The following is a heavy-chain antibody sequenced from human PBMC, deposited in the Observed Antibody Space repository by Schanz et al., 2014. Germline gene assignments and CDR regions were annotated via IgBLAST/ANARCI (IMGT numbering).Heavy chain of an antibody. Sequence: EVQLLESGGGLVQPGGSLRLSCSASGFTFSTFAMHWVRQAPGKGLVWVARINSVGSNTDYADSVTGRFTISRDNAKNTLYLQMNTLRAEDTAVYYCARKMKLGVYGGKGHDSLDIWGQGTMVTVSS. CDR3: ARKMKLGVYGGKGHDSLDI. D-gene: IGHD4-17*01. CDR2: INSVGSNT. J-gene: IGHJ3*02. V-gene: IGHV3-74*02. CDR1: GFTFSTFA.